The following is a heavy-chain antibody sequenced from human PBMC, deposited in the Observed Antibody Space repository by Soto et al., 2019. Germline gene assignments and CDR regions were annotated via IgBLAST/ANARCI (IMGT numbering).Heavy chain of an antibody. J-gene: IGHJ6*02. CDR2: ISAYNGNT. CDR3: ARDRPSDIVVVPAAMFHYYYGMDV. V-gene: IGHV1-18*01. Sequence: QVQLVQSGAEVKKPGASVKVSCKASGYTFTSYGISWVRQAPGQGLEWMGWISAYNGNTNYAQKLQGRVTMTTDTSTSTAYMELRSLRSDDTAVYYCARDRPSDIVVVPAAMFHYYYGMDVWGQGTTVTVSS. D-gene: IGHD2-2*01. CDR1: GYTFTSYG.